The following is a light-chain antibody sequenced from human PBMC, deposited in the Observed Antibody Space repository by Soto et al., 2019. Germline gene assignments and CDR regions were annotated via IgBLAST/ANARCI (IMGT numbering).Light chain of an antibody. V-gene: IGKV3-20*01. Sequence: EIVLTQSTGPLSLSPGERATLSCMSSQTVRNNYLAWYQQKPGQAPRLLIYDASSRATGIPDRFSGGGSGTDFTRTISRLEPEEFAVYYCQQYGSSPPSSTLGQGTRLEIK. J-gene: IGKJ5*01. CDR3: QQYGSSPPSST. CDR1: QTVRNNY. CDR2: DAS.